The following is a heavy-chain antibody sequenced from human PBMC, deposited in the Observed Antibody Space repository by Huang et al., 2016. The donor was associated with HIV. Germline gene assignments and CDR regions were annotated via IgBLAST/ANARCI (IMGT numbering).Heavy chain of an antibody. CDR2: INHSGST. J-gene: IGHJ3*01. CDR3: ARPKLGAHDSFDV. V-gene: IGHV4-34*01. CDR1: GGSFSGYY. D-gene: IGHD1-26*01. Sequence: QVQLQQWGAGLLKPSETLSLTCAVSGGSFSGYYWSRIRQPPGKGLEWIGQINHSGSTDYNPSLKSRVTMSVDTSKNQFALRLNSVSAADTAVYFCARPKLGAHDSFDVWGQGTMVTVSS.